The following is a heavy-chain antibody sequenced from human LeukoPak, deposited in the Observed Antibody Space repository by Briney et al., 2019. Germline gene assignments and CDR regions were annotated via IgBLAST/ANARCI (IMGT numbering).Heavy chain of an antibody. CDR2: IRYDGSTK. CDR1: GFTFSSYG. J-gene: IGHJ6*03. CDR3: AKDRGGSYYYYYYMDV. V-gene: IGHV3-30*02. D-gene: IGHD2-15*01. Sequence: PGGSLRLSCAASGFTFSSYGMRWVRQAPGKGLEWVAFIRYDGSTKYYADSVKGRFTISRDNSKNTLYLQMNSLRAEDTTVYYCAKDRGGSYYYYYYMDVWGKGTTVTVSS.